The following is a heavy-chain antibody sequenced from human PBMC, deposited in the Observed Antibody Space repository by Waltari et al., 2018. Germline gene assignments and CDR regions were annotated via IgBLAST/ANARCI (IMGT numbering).Heavy chain of an antibody. CDR2: IYYSGST. CDR3: ARGRIAAYFDY. Sequence: QLQLQESGPGLVKPSETLSLTCTVSGGSISSSSYYWGWIRQPPGKGLAWIGSIYYSGSTDYNRYLKSRVTISVDTSKNQFSLKLSSVTAADTAVYYCARGRIAAYFDYWGQGTLVTVSS. D-gene: IGHD6-13*01. V-gene: IGHV4-39*07. CDR1: GGSISSSSYY. J-gene: IGHJ4*02.